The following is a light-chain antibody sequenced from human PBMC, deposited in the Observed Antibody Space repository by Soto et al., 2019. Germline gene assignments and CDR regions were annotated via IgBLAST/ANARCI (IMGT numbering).Light chain of an antibody. CDR2: DAS. CDR1: QSISNR. CDR3: QQRSNWPPFT. J-gene: IGKJ3*01. Sequence: DIQMTQSPSTLSASVGDRVTITCRASQSISNRLAWYQQKPGKAPKLLIYDASNLESGVPSRFSGSGSGTDFTLTISSLEPEDFAVYYCQQRSNWPPFTFGPGTKVDIK. V-gene: IGKV1-5*01.